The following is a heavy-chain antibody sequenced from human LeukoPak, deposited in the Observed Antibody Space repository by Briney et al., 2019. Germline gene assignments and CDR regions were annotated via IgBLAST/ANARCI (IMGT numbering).Heavy chain of an antibody. CDR3: AASLPNIVVVPATKGPFGY. J-gene: IGHJ4*02. CDR2: ISGSSGRP. V-gene: IGHV3-23*01. Sequence: GGSLRLSCAASGFNVSSYAVSWVRQAPGKGLEWVSTISGSSGRPYYADSVRGRFTSSRDSSKNTLYLQMNSLRAEDTAVYYCAASLPNIVVVPATKGPFGYWGQGALVTVSS. D-gene: IGHD2-2*01. CDR1: GFNVSSYA.